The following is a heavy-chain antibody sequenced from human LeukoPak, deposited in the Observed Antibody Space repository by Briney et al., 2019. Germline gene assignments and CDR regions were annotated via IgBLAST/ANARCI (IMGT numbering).Heavy chain of an antibody. Sequence: PGGSLRLSCAASGFTFSSYAMSWVRQAPGKGLEWVSTISGSGGSTYYADSVKGRFTISRDNSKNSLYLQMNSLRTEDTALYYCAKDIRGGGYSYYDSSGLDYWGQGTLVTVSS. J-gene: IGHJ4*02. CDR2: ISGSGGST. CDR1: GFTFSSYA. D-gene: IGHD3-22*01. V-gene: IGHV3-43*02. CDR3: AKDIRGGGYSYYDSSGLDY.